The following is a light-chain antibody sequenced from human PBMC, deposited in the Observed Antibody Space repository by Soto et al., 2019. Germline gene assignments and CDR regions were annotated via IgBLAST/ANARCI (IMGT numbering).Light chain of an antibody. CDR3: SAFTGTTYV. CDR1: SSDVGGNKY. J-gene: IGLJ1*01. CDR2: DVS. V-gene: IGLV2-14*03. Sequence: QSALTQPASVSGSPGQSITISCTGTSSDVGGNKYVSWYQHYPGKAPKLMICDVSNRPSGVSNRFSGSKSGNTASLTISGLQAEDEADYYCSAFTGTTYVFXTGTRSPS.